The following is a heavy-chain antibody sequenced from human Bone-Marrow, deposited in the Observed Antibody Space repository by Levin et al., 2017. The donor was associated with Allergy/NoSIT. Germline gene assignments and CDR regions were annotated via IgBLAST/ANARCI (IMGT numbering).Heavy chain of an antibody. D-gene: IGHD2-2*01. J-gene: IGHJ4*02. CDR3: ARLHCDSTSCYFDY. V-gene: IGHV4-30-4*01. CDR1: GGSISSADYY. CDR2: MYYSGST. Sequence: SQTLSLTCTVSGGSISSADYYRSWIRQPPGKGLEWIGYMYYSGSTYYNPSLKSRITISVDTYKNQFFLKLSSVTAADTAVYFCARLHCDSTSCYFDYWGQGTLVTVSS.